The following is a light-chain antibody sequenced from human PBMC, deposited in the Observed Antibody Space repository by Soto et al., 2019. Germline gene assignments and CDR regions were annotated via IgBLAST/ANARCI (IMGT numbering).Light chain of an antibody. CDR1: SSDVGDYKY. V-gene: IGLV2-14*01. J-gene: IGLJ1*01. CDR3: SSYTSSDTPYV. CDR2: VNS. Sequence: QSALTLPASVSGSPGQSITISCTGTSSDVGDYKYVSWYQQHPDKAPKLIIFVNSNRPSGVSNRFSGSKSGNTASLTISGLQAEDEADYYCSSYTSSDTPYVFGTGTKLTVL.